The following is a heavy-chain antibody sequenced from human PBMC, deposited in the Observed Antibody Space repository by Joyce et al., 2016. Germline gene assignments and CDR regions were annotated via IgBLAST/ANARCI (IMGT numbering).Heavy chain of an antibody. Sequence: QVQLVQSGAEVKKPGASVKVSCKASGYTFTDYYIHWVRQAPGQGLRWRGGIKLNRGETEYPQKFQGRVTMTRDTSIRTAYMELTGLRSDDTAVYYCARGDLRTSSPLFWYFALWGRGTLVTVSS. J-gene: IGHJ2*01. CDR1: GYTFTDYY. V-gene: IGHV1-2*02. CDR3: ARGDLRTSSPLFWYFAL. CDR2: IKLNRGET. D-gene: IGHD2-2*01.